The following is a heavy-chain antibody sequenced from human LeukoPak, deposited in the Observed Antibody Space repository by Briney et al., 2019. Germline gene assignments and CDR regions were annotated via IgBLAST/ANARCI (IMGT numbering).Heavy chain of an antibody. V-gene: IGHV4-34*01. D-gene: IGHD3-10*01. CDR3: AKSNGYGLVDI. J-gene: IGHJ3*02. CDR1: GGSFSGYY. Sequence: SETLSLTCAVYGGSFSGYYWSWIRQPPGKGLEWIGEINHSGSTNYNPSLKSRVTISLDTSRNQFSLKLNSVTAADTAVYYCAKSNGYGLVDIWGQGTVVIVSS. CDR2: INHSGST.